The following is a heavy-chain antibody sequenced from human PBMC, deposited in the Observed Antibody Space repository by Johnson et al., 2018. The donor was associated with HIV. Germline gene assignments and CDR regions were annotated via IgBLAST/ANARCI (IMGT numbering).Heavy chain of an antibody. J-gene: IGHJ3*01. CDR1: EFTFTKYA. CDR3: ARSMRGAFDV. V-gene: IGHV3-30-3*02. D-gene: IGHD3-10*01. CDR2: ISYDGNNK. Sequence: VHLVESGGGLVKPGGSLRLSCAASEFTFTKYAMHWVRQAPGKGLEWVAIISYDGNNKYYADSVKGRFTISRDNSKNTLYLQMNSLRAEDTAVHYCARSMRGAFDVWGQGTMVTVSS.